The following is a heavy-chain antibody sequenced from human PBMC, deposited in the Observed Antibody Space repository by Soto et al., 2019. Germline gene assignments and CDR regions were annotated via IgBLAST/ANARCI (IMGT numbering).Heavy chain of an antibody. D-gene: IGHD3-16*01. CDR3: ARMGHLDV. Sequence: EVQLVESGGGLVQPGGSLRLSCAASGFIFSSYWMSWVRQAPGKGLEWVANIKQAGSEKYYVDSVKGRFTISRDDAKNSLFLHMNSLRAVDTAVYYCARMGHLDVWGKGTTVTVSS. CDR2: IKQAGSEK. V-gene: IGHV3-7*01. CDR1: GFIFSSYW. J-gene: IGHJ6*04.